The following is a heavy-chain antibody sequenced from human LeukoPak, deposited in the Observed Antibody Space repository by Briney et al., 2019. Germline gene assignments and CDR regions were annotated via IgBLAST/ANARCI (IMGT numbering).Heavy chain of an antibody. CDR1: GGSISSSSYY. CDR3: ARDFCSSTSCIFDY. V-gene: IGHV4-39*07. Sequence: SETLSLTCTVSGGSISSSSYYWGWIRQPPGKGLEWIGSIYYSGSTNYNPSLKSRVTISVDTSKNQFSLKLSSVTAADTAVYYCARDFCSSTSCIFDYWGQGTLVTVSS. D-gene: IGHD2-2*01. J-gene: IGHJ4*02. CDR2: IYYSGST.